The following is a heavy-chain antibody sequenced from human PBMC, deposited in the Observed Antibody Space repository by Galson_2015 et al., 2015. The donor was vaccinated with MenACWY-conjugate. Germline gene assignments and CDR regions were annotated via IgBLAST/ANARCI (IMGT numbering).Heavy chain of an antibody. Sequence: SVKVSCKASGVTFSSYGISWVRQAPGQGLEWMGAIIPIFGAENYAQRFQGRVTMTADESTTTAYMELSSLRSEDTAVYYCARDGHSSTWNQYNWFDPWGQGTLVTVSS. J-gene: IGHJ5*02. V-gene: IGHV1-69*13. CDR2: IIPIFGAE. D-gene: IGHD6-13*01. CDR1: GVTFSSYG. CDR3: ARDGHSSTWNQYNWFDP.